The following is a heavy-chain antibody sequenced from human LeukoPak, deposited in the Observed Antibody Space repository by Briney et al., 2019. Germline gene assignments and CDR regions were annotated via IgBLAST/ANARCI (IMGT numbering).Heavy chain of an antibody. V-gene: IGHV3-23*01. CDR3: ARESRGTGTVGY. Sequence: PGGSLRLSCAASGFTFSSYAMSWVRQAPGKGLEWVSAISGSGGSTYYADSVKGRFTISRDNSKNILYLQMNSLRAEDTAVYYCARESRGTGTVGYWGQGTLVTVSS. CDR2: ISGSGGST. CDR1: GFTFSSYA. J-gene: IGHJ4*02. D-gene: IGHD2-8*02.